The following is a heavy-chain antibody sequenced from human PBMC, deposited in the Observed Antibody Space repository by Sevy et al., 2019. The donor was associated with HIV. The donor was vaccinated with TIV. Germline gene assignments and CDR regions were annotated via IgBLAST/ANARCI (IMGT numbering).Heavy chain of an antibody. Sequence: ASVKVSCKASGYTFTSYYMHWVRQAPGQGLEWMGIINPSGGSTSYAQKFQGRVTMTRETSTSTVYMELSSLRSEDTAVYYCARADYGSGSYSPYYYYYYGMDVWGQGTTVTVSS. CDR3: ARADYGSGSYSPYYYYYYGMDV. V-gene: IGHV1-46*01. CDR1: GYTFTSYY. J-gene: IGHJ6*02. D-gene: IGHD3-10*01. CDR2: INPSGGST.